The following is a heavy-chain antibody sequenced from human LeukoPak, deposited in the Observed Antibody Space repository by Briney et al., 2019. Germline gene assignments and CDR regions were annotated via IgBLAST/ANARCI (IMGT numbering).Heavy chain of an antibody. CDR2: ISSSSSYI. CDR3: ARDIRQRGTIFDY. J-gene: IGHJ4*02. Sequence: GGSLRLSCAASGFTFSSYSMNWVRQAPGKGLEWVSSISSSSSYIYYADSVKGRFTISRDNAKNSLYLQMNSLRAEDTAVYYCARDIRQRGTIFDYWGQGTLVTVSS. CDR1: GFTFSSYS. V-gene: IGHV3-21*01. D-gene: IGHD2-8*01.